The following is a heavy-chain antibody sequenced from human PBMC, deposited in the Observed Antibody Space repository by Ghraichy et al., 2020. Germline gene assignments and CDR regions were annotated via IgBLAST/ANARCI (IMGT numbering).Heavy chain of an antibody. Sequence: SINHSGSTYYNPSLKSRVTISVDTSKNQFSLKLNSLTAADTAVYYCARAVLFWGQGILVTVSS. D-gene: IGHD6-19*01. CDR3: ARAVLF. V-gene: IGHV4-38-2*01. CDR2: INHSGST. J-gene: IGHJ4*02.